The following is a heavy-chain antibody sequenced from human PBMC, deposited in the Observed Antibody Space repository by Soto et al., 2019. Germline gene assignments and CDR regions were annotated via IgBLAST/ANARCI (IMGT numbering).Heavy chain of an antibody. J-gene: IGHJ6*02. Sequence: GGSLRLSCAASGFTFSSYGMHWVRQAPGKGLEWVAVIWYDGSNKYYADSVKGRFTISRDNSKNTLYLQMNSLRAEDTAVYYCAKSSGSSKNYYYYYGMDVWGQGTTVTVSS. CDR3: AKSSGSSKNYYYYYGMDV. CDR1: GFTFSSYG. D-gene: IGHD3-10*01. V-gene: IGHV3-33*06. CDR2: IWYDGSNK.